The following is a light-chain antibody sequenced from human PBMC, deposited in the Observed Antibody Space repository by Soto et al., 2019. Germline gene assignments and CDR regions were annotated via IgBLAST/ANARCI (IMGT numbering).Light chain of an antibody. CDR3: SSYAVSNNLF. CDR1: SSDVGGYNY. J-gene: IGLJ2*01. V-gene: IGLV2-8*01. Sequence: QSVLTQPPSASGSPGQSVTISCTGTSSDVGGYNYVSWYQQHPGKAPKLMIYEVTKRPSGVPDRFSGSKSGNTASLTVSGLQAEDEADYYCSSYAVSNNLFFGGGTKLTVL. CDR2: EVT.